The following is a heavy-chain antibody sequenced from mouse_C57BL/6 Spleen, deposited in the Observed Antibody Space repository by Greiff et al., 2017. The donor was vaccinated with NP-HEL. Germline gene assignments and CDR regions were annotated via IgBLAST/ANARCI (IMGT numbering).Heavy chain of an antibody. J-gene: IGHJ2*01. V-gene: IGHV5-6-4*01. CDR1: GFTFSSYT. CDR2: ISGGGGNT. Sequence: DVMLVESGGGLVKPGGSLKLSCAASGFTFSSYTMSWVRQTPEKRLEWVATISGGGGNTYYPDTVKGRFTISRDNARNTLYLQMSSLKSEDTAMYYCTREGHYYGSSAFDYWGQGTTLTVSS. CDR3: TREGHYYGSSAFDY. D-gene: IGHD1-1*01.